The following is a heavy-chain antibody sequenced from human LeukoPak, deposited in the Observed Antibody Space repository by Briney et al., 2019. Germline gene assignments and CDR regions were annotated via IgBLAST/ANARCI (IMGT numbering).Heavy chain of an antibody. CDR1: GFTFSTYA. CDR3: ATYIQRPPGMDV. V-gene: IGHV3-23*01. J-gene: IGHJ6*02. D-gene: IGHD2-15*01. CDR2: MSGRGDII. Sequence: GGSLRLSCAVSGFTFSTYAMNWVRQAPGKKGLEWVSTMSGRGDIIYYADSVKGRFTISTDNSKNTVYLQMNSLRAEDTALYFCATYIQRPPGMDVWGQGTTVTVSS.